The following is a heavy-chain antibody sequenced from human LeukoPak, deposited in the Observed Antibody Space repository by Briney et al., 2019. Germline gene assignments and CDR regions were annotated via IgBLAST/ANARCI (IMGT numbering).Heavy chain of an antibody. CDR2: IYSGGSA. V-gene: IGHV3-53*01. J-gene: IGHJ6*04. Sequence: GGSLRLSCAASGFTVSSNYMSWVRQAPGRGLEWVSVIYSGGSAYYADSVKGRFTISRDNSKNTLYLQMNSLRAEDTAVYYCARDMGSFGMDVWGKGTTVTVSS. D-gene: IGHD3-10*01. CDR3: ARDMGSFGMDV. CDR1: GFTVSSNY.